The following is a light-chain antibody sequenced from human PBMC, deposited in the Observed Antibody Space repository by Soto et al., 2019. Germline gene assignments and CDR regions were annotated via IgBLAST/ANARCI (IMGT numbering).Light chain of an antibody. J-gene: IGKJ1*01. V-gene: IGKV1-5*03. CDR1: QSISSR. CDR3: QHYNSSPWT. Sequence: DIQMTQSPSTLSASVGDRVTITCRASQSISSRLAWYQQKPGKAPKLLIYKASSLESGVPPRLSGSGSGTEFTITISRLQPDVFAHYYRQHYNSSPWTFGQGTKVEIK. CDR2: KAS.